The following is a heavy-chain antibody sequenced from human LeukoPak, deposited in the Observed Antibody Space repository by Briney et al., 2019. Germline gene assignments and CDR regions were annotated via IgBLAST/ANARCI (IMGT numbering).Heavy chain of an antibody. CDR2: MSYSGST. V-gene: IGHV4-39*01. Sequence: PGGSLRLSCAASGFTFSSYEINWVRQSPGKGLEWIGSMSYSGSTYYNPSLKNRVTISVDTSKNQFSLKLSSVTAADTAVYHCARHENLAGWLMYSDDWGQGTLVTVSS. CDR3: ARHENLAGWLMYSDD. D-gene: IGHD3-22*01. CDR1: GFTFSSYE. J-gene: IGHJ4*02.